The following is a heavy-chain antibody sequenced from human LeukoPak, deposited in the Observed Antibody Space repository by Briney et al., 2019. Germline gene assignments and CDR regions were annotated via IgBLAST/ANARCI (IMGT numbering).Heavy chain of an antibody. Sequence: PGGSLRLSCAASGFTVSSNYLSWVRQAPGKGLDWVSAIYSGGSTFYADSVKGRFIISRDNSKNTLSLRMNSLRAEDTAVYYCARQYAGDAFDIWGQGTLVTVSS. J-gene: IGHJ3*02. V-gene: IGHV3-53*01. CDR1: GFTVSSNY. CDR3: ARQYAGDAFDI. CDR2: IYSGGST.